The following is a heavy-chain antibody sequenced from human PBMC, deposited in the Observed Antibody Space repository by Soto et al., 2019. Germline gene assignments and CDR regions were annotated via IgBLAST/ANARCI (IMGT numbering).Heavy chain of an antibody. CDR2: ISAYNGNT. J-gene: IGHJ4*02. Sequence: ASVKVSCKASGYTFTSYGISWVRQAPGQGLEWMGWISAYNGNTNYAQKLQGRVTMTTDTSTSTAYMELRSLRSDDTAVYYCARGYYYDSSGRPLDYWGQGTLDTVSS. D-gene: IGHD3-22*01. V-gene: IGHV1-18*01. CDR1: GYTFTSYG. CDR3: ARGYYYDSSGRPLDY.